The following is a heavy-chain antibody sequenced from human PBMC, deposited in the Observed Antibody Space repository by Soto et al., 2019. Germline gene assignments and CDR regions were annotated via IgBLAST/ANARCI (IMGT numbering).Heavy chain of an antibody. V-gene: IGHV5-51*01. J-gene: IGHJ1*01. Sequence: GESLNISYESSVYSFANYWIGWVRQVPGKGLEWVVIIYPSDSRTIYSPSFQGHVTISADTSITTSYLLWTLLSASATAIYYSAKFKYSTSVRGIQHWGQGTPVTVSS. D-gene: IGHD6-6*01. CDR3: AKFKYSTSVRGIQH. CDR2: IYPSDSRT. CDR1: VYSFANYW.